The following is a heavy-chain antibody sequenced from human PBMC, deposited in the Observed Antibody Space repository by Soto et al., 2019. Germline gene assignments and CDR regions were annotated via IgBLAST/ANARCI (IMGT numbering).Heavy chain of an antibody. Sequence: QVQLVQSGGEVKRPGASVKVSCKTSGYTFSNYGITWVRQAPGQPLEWLGWISLYSDGTNYAQKFQVRVSMTTDTSTHTAYMELRSLRSDDTAVYYCARVVPGAEAWFRPWGQGTLVTVSS. CDR3: ARVVPGAEAWFRP. V-gene: IGHV1-18*01. CDR2: ISLYSDGT. D-gene: IGHD2-2*01. J-gene: IGHJ5*02. CDR1: GYTFSNYG.